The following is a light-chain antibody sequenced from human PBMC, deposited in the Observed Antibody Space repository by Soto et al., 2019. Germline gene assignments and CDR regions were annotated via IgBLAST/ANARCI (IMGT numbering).Light chain of an antibody. V-gene: IGLV7-46*01. CDR2: DTN. J-gene: IGLJ2*01. CDR3: SLIHRGDVV. CDR1: TGAVTSGHY. Sequence: QAVVTQEPSLTVSPGGTVTLTCGSSTGAVTSGHYPYWFQQKPGQAPRTLIYDTNNKHSWTPARFSASLLGGKAALTLSGAQPEDEAEYYCSLIHRGDVVFGEGTKLTVL.